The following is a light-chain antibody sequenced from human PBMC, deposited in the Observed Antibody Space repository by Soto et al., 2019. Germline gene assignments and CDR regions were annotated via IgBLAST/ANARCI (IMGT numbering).Light chain of an antibody. J-gene: IGKJ4*01. Sequence: DIQMTQSPSSVSASLGDRVTITCRASQDISNKLAWYQQKPGQAPNLLISASSSLRSGVPSRFSGGGSGTDFTLTISSLQPEDFATYYCQQANSFPLTFGGGTKVDIK. CDR3: QQANSFPLT. CDR2: ASS. CDR1: QDISNK. V-gene: IGKV1-12*01.